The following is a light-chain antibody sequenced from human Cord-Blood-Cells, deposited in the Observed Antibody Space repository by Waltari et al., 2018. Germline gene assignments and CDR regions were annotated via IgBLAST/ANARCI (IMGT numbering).Light chain of an antibody. CDR1: QDISNY. V-gene: IGKV1-33*01. J-gene: IGKJ4*01. CDR3: QQYDNLPLT. CDR2: DAS. Sequence: DIQMTQSPSSLSASVGDRVTITCQASQDISNYLNWYQQKPEKATKLLIYDASNLETGVPSRFSGSGSGTDFTFTISSLQPEDIATYYCQQYDNLPLTFGGGTKVEIK.